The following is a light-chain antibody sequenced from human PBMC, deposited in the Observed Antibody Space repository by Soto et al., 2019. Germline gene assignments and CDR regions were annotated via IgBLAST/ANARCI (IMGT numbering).Light chain of an antibody. Sequence: QSVLTQPPSASGTPGQRVTISCSGSSSNIGSSTVNWYQQLPGTAPKLLIYSNNQRPSGVPDRFSGSKSGTSASLAISGLQSEDYADYYCAAWDDGLNGSVIVTGPQVTVL. J-gene: IGLJ1*01. CDR2: SNN. CDR3: AAWDDGLNGSV. CDR1: SSNIGSST. V-gene: IGLV1-44*01.